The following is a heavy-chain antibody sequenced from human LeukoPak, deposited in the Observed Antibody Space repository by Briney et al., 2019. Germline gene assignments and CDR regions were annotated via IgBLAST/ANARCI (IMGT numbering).Heavy chain of an antibody. D-gene: IGHD5-24*01. Sequence: GESLKTSFKGSWYRFSNYWHGRVRQMPGGGLGGRGFVYSGESDNIQSPSFEGQVTISADRSITTVYLQWNSLKAADTALYYCARQGFSTREMNWFDPWGQGTLVTVSS. CDR1: WYRFSNYW. J-gene: IGHJ5*02. V-gene: IGHV5-51*01. CDR3: ARQGFSTREMNWFDP. CDR2: VYSGESDN.